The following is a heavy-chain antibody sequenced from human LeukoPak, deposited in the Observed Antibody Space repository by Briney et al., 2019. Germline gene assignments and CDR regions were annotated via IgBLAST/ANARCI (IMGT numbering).Heavy chain of an antibody. D-gene: IGHD2/OR15-2a*01. CDR3: ARAQDNIGYLDY. CDR2: IYHSGST. J-gene: IGHJ4*02. V-gene: IGHV4-38-2*02. CDR1: GYSISSGYY. Sequence: RSSETLSLTCTVSGYSISSGYYWGWIRQPPGKGLEWIGSIYHSGSTYYNPSLKSRVTISVDTSKHQFSLKLSSVTAAHTAVYYCARAQDNIGYLDYWGQGTLVTVSS.